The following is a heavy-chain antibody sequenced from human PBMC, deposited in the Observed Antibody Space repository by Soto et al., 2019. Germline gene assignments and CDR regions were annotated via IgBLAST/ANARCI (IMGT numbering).Heavy chain of an antibody. D-gene: IGHD6-13*01. V-gene: IGHV1-46*01. CDR3: ARDLAAGDH. J-gene: IGHJ4*02. Sequence: QVQLVQSGAEVKKPGASVKLSCRTSGYTFTHYYIHWVRQAPGQGLEWLGIINPASGSTNYAQEFQGRVTLTMDTSTTTVYMELSGRRAEDTAIFYWARDLAAGDHWGQGTLVTVSS. CDR1: GYTFTHYY. CDR2: INPASGST.